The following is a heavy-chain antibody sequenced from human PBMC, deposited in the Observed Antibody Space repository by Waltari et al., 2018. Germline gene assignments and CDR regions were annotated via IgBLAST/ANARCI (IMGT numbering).Heavy chain of an antibody. V-gene: IGHV1-69*14. CDR3: ARRHSGSLFRFDP. Sequence: VQLVQSGAEVKKPGSSVKLSCKASGGTFRSYAISWVRQAPGQGLEWMGGIIPIFGTANYAQKFQGRVTITADKATSTAYMGLSSLRAEDTAVYYCARRHSGSLFRFDPWGQGTLVTVSS. D-gene: IGHD6-19*01. CDR2: IIPIFGTA. J-gene: IGHJ5*02. CDR1: GGTFRSYA.